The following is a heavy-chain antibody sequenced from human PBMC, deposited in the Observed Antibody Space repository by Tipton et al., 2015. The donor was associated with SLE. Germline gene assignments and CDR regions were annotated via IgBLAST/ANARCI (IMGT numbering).Heavy chain of an antibody. Sequence: TLSLTCAVYGGSFSGYYWSWIRQPPGKGLEWIGYIYYSGSTNYNPSLKSRVTISVDTSKNQFSLKLSSVTAADTAVYYCARAAGYSVLRGYYYMDVWGKGTTVTVSS. CDR3: ARAAGYSVLRGYYYMDV. J-gene: IGHJ6*03. CDR1: GGSFSGYY. V-gene: IGHV4-59*01. CDR2: IYYSGST. D-gene: IGHD5/OR15-5a*01.